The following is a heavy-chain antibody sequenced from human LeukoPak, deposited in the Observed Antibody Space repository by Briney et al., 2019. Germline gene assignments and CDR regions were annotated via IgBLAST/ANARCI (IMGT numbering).Heavy chain of an antibody. CDR1: GGTFSSYT. Sequence: GASVKVSCKASGGTFSSYTISWVRQAPGQGLEWMGRIIPIFGTANYAQKFQGRVTITTDESTSTAYMELSSLRSEDTAVYYCASFRDGYNYFDYWGQGTLVTVSS. CDR2: IIPIFGTA. D-gene: IGHD5-24*01. CDR3: ASFRDGYNYFDY. J-gene: IGHJ4*02. V-gene: IGHV1-69*05.